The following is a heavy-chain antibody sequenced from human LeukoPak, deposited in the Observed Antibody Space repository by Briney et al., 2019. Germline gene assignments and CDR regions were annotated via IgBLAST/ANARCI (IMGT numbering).Heavy chain of an antibody. CDR1: GFTFSNYW. J-gene: IGHJ4*02. D-gene: IGHD2-15*01. CDR2: IKQDGSGI. Sequence: GGSLRLSCAASGFTFSNYWMSWVRQAPGKGLEWVARIKQDGSGIYYVDSVKGRFTISRDNAKNSLCLQMNTLRAEDTAVYYCARTRSGEGYWGQGTLVTVSS. V-gene: IGHV3-7*04. CDR3: ARTRSGEGY.